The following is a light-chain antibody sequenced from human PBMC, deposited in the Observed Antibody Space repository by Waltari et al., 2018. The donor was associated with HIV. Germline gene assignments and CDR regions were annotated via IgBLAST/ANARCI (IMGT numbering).Light chain of an antibody. CDR3: CSYAGSSTYV. V-gene: IGLV2-23*02. Sequence: QSALTQPASVSGSPGQSITISCTGTSSDVGSYNLASWYQQHPGKAPKRMIYEVSKRPSGVSNRFSGSKSGNTASLTISGLQAEDEADYYCCSYAGSSTYVFGTGTKVTVL. J-gene: IGLJ1*01. CDR1: SSDVGSYNL. CDR2: EVS.